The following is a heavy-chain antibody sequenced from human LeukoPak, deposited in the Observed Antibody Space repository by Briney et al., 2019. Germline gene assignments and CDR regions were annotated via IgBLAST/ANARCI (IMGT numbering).Heavy chain of an antibody. CDR3: ARESNRWFYP. Sequence: GASVTVSCKASGGTFSGYSISWVRQVPGQGLEWMGGIIPIFATANNAQQFQDRLTLTTDESRSTVYMELRSLRSEDTAVYYCARESNRWFYPWGQGTPVIVST. V-gene: IGHV1-69*05. CDR1: GGTFSGYS. D-gene: IGHD2/OR15-2a*01. J-gene: IGHJ5*02. CDR2: IIPIFATA.